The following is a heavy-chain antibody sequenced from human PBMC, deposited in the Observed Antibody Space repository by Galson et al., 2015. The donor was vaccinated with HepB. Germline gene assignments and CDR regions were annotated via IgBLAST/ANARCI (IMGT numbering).Heavy chain of an antibody. CDR3: ATLFGELWSGSFDY. Sequence: SLRLSCAASGFTFSDYGMHWVRQAPGKGLEWVAVISYDGTNKYYADFVKGRFTISRDNSKNTLDLQMNSLRAEDTAVYYCATLFGELWSGSFDYWGQGTLVTVSS. J-gene: IGHJ4*02. D-gene: IGHD3-10*01. CDR1: GFTFSDYG. V-gene: IGHV3-30*03. CDR2: ISYDGTNK.